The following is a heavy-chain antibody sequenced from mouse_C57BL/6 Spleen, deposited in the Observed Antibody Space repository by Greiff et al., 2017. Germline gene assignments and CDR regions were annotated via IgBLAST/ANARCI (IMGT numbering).Heavy chain of an antibody. D-gene: IGHD1-1*01. CDR1: GFTFSSYA. V-gene: IGHV5-4*01. Sequence: EVQLMESGGGLVKPGGSLKLSCAASGFTFSSYAMCWVRQTTGKRLEWVATISAGGGYTYYTDNVKGRFTISRDNAKNNPDLQMSHLKSVHTAMYYCATENYYGSSYYFYYWGQGTTLTVSS. CDR2: ISAGGGYT. J-gene: IGHJ2*01. CDR3: ATENYYGSSYYFYY.